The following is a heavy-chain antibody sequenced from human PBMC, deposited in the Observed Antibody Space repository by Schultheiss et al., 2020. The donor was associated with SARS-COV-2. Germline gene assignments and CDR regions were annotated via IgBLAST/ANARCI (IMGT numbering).Heavy chain of an antibody. J-gene: IGHJ3*02. V-gene: IGHV4-4*07. CDR2: IYTSGST. CDR1: GGPISSYY. Sequence: SETLSLTCTVSGGPISSYYWSWIRQPAGKGLEWIGRIYTSGSTNYNPSLKSRVTMSVDTSKNQFSLKLSSVTAADTAVYYCARATSGSYYPVDAFDIWGQGTMVTVSS. D-gene: IGHD1-26*01. CDR3: ARATSGSYYPVDAFDI.